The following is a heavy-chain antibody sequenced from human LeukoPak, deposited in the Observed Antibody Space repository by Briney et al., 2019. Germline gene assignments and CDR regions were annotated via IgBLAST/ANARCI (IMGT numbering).Heavy chain of an antibody. CDR2: IYTNTGNP. CDR1: GYTFTTYA. J-gene: IGHJ4*02. CDR3: GRDPKLGIRGYTYGYIDF. D-gene: IGHD5-18*01. Sequence: GASVKVSCKTSGYTFTTYAISWVRQAPGQGLEWMGWIYTNTGNPTYAQGFFTGRYVFSLDTSVNTAYLQITGLKADDTAVYYCGRDPKLGIRGYTYGYIDFWGQGTLVTVAS. V-gene: IGHV7-4-1*02.